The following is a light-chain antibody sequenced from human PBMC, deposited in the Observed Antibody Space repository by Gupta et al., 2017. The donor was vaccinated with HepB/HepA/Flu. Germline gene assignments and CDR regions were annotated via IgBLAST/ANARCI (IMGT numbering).Light chain of an antibody. CDR1: QSVGSY. J-gene: IGKJ4*01. V-gene: IGKV3-11*01. CDR3: QQRSNWLLT. CDR2: DVS. Sequence: EIVLIQSPATLSLSPGERATLSCRASQSVGSYLAWYQQKPGQAPRLLVYDVSNRATGIPGRFSGSGSGTXFTLTIXSLEPEDFAVYYCQQRSNWLLTFGXGTKVEIK.